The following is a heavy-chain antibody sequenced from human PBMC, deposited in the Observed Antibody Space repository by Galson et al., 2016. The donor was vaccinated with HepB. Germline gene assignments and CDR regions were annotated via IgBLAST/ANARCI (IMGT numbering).Heavy chain of an antibody. CDR1: GGSISSGAYY. V-gene: IGHV4-61*02. D-gene: IGHD2/OR15-2a*01. Sequence: TLSPTSTVAGGSISSGAYYWSWIRQHAGRGLEWIGRVYSSGSTNSNPSLKTRVTISINTSKNQFSLMLNFVNAADTAVYYCARESVLTSMETKSDAFDIWGQGTMVTVSS. J-gene: IGHJ3*02. CDR2: VYSSGST. CDR3: ARESVLTSMETKSDAFDI.